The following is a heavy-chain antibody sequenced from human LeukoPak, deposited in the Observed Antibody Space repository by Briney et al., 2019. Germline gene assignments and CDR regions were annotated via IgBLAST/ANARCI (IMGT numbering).Heavy chain of an antibody. V-gene: IGHV3-30*18. J-gene: IGHJ4*02. D-gene: IGHD3-10*01. CDR1: GFTFSSYG. CDR3: AKVKVVRGVTPKIDY. Sequence: PGRSLRLSCAASGFTFSSYGMHWVRQAPGKGLEWVAVISYDGSNKYYADSVKGRFTISRDNSKNTLYLQMNSLRAEDTAVYYCAKVKVVRGVTPKIDYWGQGTLVTVSS. CDR2: ISYDGSNK.